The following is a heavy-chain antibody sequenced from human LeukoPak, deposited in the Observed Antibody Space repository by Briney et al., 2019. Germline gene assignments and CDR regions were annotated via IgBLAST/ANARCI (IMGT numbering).Heavy chain of an antibody. CDR2: IHYTEAT. Sequence: SETLSLTCAVYGGSITGYYWSWIRQTPGRGLEWVGEIHYTEATSYNPSLKSRATISTDTSKNQFSLRLSSVTAADTAVYYCARGNILTGYCFDFWGQGALVTVSS. J-gene: IGHJ4*02. CDR1: GGSITGYY. V-gene: IGHV4-34*01. CDR3: ARGNILTGYCFDF. D-gene: IGHD3-9*01.